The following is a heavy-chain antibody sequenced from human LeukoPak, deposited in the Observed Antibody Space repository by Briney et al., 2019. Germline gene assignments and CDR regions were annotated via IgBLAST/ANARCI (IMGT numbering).Heavy chain of an antibody. J-gene: IGHJ4*02. CDR3: ARRSGSYSY. CDR1: GGSFNNYY. CDR2: INHSGST. Sequence: KTSETLSLTCAVYGGSFNNYYWSWIRQPPGKGLEWIEEINHSGSTNYNPSLKSRVTISIDTSKNQFSLKLSSVTAADTAVYYCARRSGSYSYWVQGTLVTVSS. D-gene: IGHD1-26*01. V-gene: IGHV4-34*01.